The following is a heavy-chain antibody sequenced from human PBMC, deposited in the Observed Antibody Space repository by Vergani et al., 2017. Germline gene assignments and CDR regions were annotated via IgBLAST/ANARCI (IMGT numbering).Heavy chain of an antibody. Sequence: QVQLQESGPGLVKPSETLSLICTVSGGSISSYYWSWIRQPPGKGLEWIGYIYYSGSTNYNPSLKSRVTISVDTSKNQFSLKLSSVTAADTAVYYCARGFYGGNSCFDYWGQGTLVTVSS. J-gene: IGHJ4*02. D-gene: IGHD4-23*01. CDR3: ARGFYGGNSCFDY. V-gene: IGHV4-59*01. CDR2: IYYSGST. CDR1: GGSISSYY.